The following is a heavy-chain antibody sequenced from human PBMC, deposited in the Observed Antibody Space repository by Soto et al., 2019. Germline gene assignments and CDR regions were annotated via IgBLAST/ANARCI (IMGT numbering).Heavy chain of an antibody. D-gene: IGHD2-15*01. J-gene: IGHJ6*02. Sequence: SVKVSCKASGGTFSSYAISWVRQAPGQGLEWMGGIIPIFGTANYAQKFQGRVTITADESTSTAYMELSSLRSEDTAVYYCARDLRDTVVVVAATGGYYGMDVWGQGTTVTVSS. CDR1: GGTFSSYA. V-gene: IGHV1-69*13. CDR2: IIPIFGTA. CDR3: ARDLRDTVVVVAATGGYYGMDV.